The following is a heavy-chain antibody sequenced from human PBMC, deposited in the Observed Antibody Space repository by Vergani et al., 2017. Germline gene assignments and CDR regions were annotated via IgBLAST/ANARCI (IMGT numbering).Heavy chain of an antibody. V-gene: IGHV1-24*01. CDR1: GYSLTELI. CDR2: FDPEHGEV. J-gene: IGHJ4*02. D-gene: IGHD3-22*01. Sequence: QVQLVQSGSEVRKPGASVKVSCQVSGYSLTELIIHWVRQAPGKGLEWMGGFDPEHGEVTFAHHIQGRVTMTEDRSTDTAYMELSSLRPEDTALYYCAIETDDYDSSGYYLDYWGQGTLVTVSS. CDR3: AIETDDYDSSGYYLDY.